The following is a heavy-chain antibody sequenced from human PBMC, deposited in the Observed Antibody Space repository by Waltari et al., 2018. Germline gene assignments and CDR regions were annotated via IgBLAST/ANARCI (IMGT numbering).Heavy chain of an antibody. D-gene: IGHD2-2*01. CDR3: AKDPPAYNIVVVPAAILGSVDI. J-gene: IGHJ3*02. CDR1: GFTFSSYA. CDR2: ISGSGGRT. Sequence: EVQLVESGGGLVQPGGSLRLSCAASGFTFSSYAMSWVRQAPGKGLEWVSAISGSGGRTYYADSVKGRFTISRDNSKNTLYLQMNSLRAEDTAVYYCAKDPPAYNIVVVPAAILGSVDIWGQGTMVTVSS. V-gene: IGHV3-23*04.